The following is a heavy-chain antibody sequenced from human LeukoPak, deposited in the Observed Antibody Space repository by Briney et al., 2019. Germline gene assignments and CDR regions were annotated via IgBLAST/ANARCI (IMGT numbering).Heavy chain of an antibody. CDR1: EFIFSKYW. V-gene: IGHV3-7*05. D-gene: IGHD4-17*01. CDR2: INQDGTEK. J-gene: IGHJ3*02. Sequence: GGSLRLSCEASEFIFSKYWMSWVRQAPEKGLEWVARINQDGTEKYSVDSVKGRFTISRDNAKNSLYLQINNVKAEGTAVYYCARTSVNSLWDDAFDIWGQGTMVTVSS. CDR3: ARTSVNSLWDDAFDI.